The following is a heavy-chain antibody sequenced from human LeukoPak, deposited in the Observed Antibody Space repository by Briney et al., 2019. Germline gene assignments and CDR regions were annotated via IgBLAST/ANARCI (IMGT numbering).Heavy chain of an antibody. D-gene: IGHD2-15*01. CDR1: GYTFTSYY. CDR2: IIPIFGTA. V-gene: IGHV1-69*06. Sequence: ASVKVSCKASGYTFTSYYMHWVRQAPGQGLEWMGGIIPIFGTANYAQKFQGRVTITADKSTSTAYMELSSLRSEDTAVYYCARAAAAHPDAFDIWGQGTMVTVSS. CDR3: ARAAAAHPDAFDI. J-gene: IGHJ3*02.